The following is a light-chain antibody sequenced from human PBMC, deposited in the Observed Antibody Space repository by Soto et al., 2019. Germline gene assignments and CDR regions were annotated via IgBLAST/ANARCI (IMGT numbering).Light chain of an antibody. CDR1: SSDVGAYNY. CDR2: DVN. Sequence: QSVLTQPASVSGSPGQSITISCTGTSSDVGAYNYVSWYQQHPGKAPKLMIYDVNIRPSGVSNRFSGSKSGNTAFLTISGLQAEDEADYYCTSWTTSTTMKFGGGTKVTVL. J-gene: IGLJ2*01. CDR3: TSWTTSTTMK. V-gene: IGLV2-14*01.